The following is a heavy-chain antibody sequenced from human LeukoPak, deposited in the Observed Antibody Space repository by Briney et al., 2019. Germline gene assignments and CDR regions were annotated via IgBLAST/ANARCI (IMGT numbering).Heavy chain of an antibody. Sequence: GRSLTLSCAASGFSFSIFGMLWVRQAPGKGLEWVAIISYDGRSKYYADSVKGRFTISRDNSRNTLYLQMNSLRPEDTAVYYCAKAGYGGSSTTTYGDYWGQGTLVTVSS. V-gene: IGHV3-30*18. CDR2: ISYDGRSK. D-gene: IGHD2-15*01. CDR3: AKAGYGGSSTTTYGDY. CDR1: GFSFSIFG. J-gene: IGHJ4*02.